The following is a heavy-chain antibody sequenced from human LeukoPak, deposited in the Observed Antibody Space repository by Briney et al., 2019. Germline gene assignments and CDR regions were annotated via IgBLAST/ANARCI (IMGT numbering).Heavy chain of an antibody. CDR3: AKGLKYYYDSSGTTFDY. CDR1: GFTFSSYS. D-gene: IGHD3-22*01. J-gene: IGHJ4*02. Sequence: KSGGSLRLSCAASGFTFSSYSMNWVRQAPGKGPEWVSSISSSSSYIYYADSVKGRFTISRDNAKNSLYLQMNSLRAEDTAVYYCAKGLKYYYDSSGTTFDYWGQGTLVTVSS. V-gene: IGHV3-21*01. CDR2: ISSSSSYI.